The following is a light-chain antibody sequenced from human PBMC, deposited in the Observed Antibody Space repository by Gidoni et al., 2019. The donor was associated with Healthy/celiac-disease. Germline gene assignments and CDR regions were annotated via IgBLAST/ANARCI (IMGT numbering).Light chain of an antibody. CDR3: QQYYSYSPT. J-gene: IGKJ1*01. V-gene: IGKV4-1*01. Sequence: DIVMTQSPASLAVSLGERATINCKSSQSFLYSSNNKNYLAWYQQKPGQPPKLLIYWASTRESGVPDRFSGSGSGTDFTLTISSLQAEDVAVYYCQQYYSYSPTFGQGTKVEIK. CDR2: WAS. CDR1: QSFLYSSNNKNY.